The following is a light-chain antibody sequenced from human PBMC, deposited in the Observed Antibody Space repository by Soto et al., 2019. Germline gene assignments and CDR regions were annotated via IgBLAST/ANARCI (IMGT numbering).Light chain of an antibody. J-gene: IGKJ5*01. Sequence: IVLTQSPVPLSLSPGERGTLSCRASQSVTSSYLTWYQQKPGQAPRLLIYGASTRAAGIPDRFSGSGSGTDFTLTISSLEPEDFAVYYCQQYGKLPITFGQGTRLEI. V-gene: IGKV3-20*01. CDR1: QSVTSSY. CDR3: QQYGKLPIT. CDR2: GAS.